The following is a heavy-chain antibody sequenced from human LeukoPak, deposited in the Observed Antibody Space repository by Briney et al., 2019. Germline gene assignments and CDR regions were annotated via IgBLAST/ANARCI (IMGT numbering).Heavy chain of an antibody. Sequence: PGRSLRLSCAASGFTFSSYAMHWVRQAPGEGLEWVAVISYDGSNKYYADSVKGRFTISRDNSKNTLYLQMNSLRAEDTAVYYCARDGAAGIWYFDYWGQGTLVTVSS. CDR1: GFTFSSYA. D-gene: IGHD6-13*01. J-gene: IGHJ4*02. CDR3: ARDGAAGIWYFDY. CDR2: ISYDGSNK. V-gene: IGHV3-30*04.